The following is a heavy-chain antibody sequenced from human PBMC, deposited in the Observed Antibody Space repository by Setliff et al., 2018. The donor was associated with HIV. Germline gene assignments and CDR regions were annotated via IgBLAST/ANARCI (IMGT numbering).Heavy chain of an antibody. CDR2: ISGSSGSI. CDR1: GFTFSSYA. V-gene: IGHV3-48*01. CDR3: AGDASPDSESGGYSAGGY. Sequence: GESLKISCAASGFTFSSYAMNWFRQAPGKGLEWVSYISGSSGSIYHADSVKGRFTVSRDNAKNSLYMQMNHLRVEDAAVYYCAGDASPDSESGGYSAGGYWGPGTLVTV. J-gene: IGHJ4*02. D-gene: IGHD3-22*01.